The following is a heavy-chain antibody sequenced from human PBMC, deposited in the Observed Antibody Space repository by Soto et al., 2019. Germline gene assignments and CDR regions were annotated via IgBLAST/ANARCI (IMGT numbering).Heavy chain of an antibody. J-gene: IGHJ5*02. CDR1: GGSFSGYY. D-gene: IGHD5-18*01. V-gene: IGHV4-34*01. Sequence: SETLSLACAVYGGSFSGYYWSWIRQPPGKGLEWIGEINHSGSTNYNPSLKSRVTISVDTSKNQFSLKLSSVTAADTAVYYCARRGYSYGYNLWGQGTLVTVS. CDR2: INHSGST. CDR3: ARRGYSYGYNL.